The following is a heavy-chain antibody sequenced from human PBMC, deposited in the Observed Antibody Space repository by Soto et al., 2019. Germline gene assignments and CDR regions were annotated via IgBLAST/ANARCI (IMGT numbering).Heavy chain of an antibody. D-gene: IGHD2-15*01. V-gene: IGHV4-4*07. CDR2: IYTSGST. CDR3: ERVYCSGGSCYSYYYYGMDV. J-gene: IGHJ6*02. CDR1: GGSISSYY. Sequence: PSETLSLTCTVSGGSISSYYWSWIRQPAGKGLEWIGRIYTSGSTNYNPSLKSRVTMSVDTSKNQFSLKLSSVTAADTAVYYCERVYCSGGSCYSYYYYGMDVWGQGTKVTVSS.